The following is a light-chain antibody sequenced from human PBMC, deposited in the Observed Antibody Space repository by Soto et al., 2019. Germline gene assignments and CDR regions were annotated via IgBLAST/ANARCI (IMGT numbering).Light chain of an antibody. V-gene: IGKV3D-20*02. CDR3: QQRSNWPLT. CDR1: QSLSSSQ. Sequence: EIVLTQSPGTLSLSPGERATLSCRASQSLSSSQLAWYQQKPGQAPRLLIHDASSRATGISDRFTGSGSGTDFTLTISSLEPEDFAVYYCQQRSNWPLTFGPGTKVDIK. J-gene: IGKJ3*01. CDR2: DAS.